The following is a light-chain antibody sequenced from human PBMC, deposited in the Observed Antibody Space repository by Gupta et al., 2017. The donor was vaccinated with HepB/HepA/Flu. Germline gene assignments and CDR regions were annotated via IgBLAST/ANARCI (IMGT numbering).Light chain of an antibody. CDR3: QSADSSGTCVV. J-gene: IGLJ2*01. Sequence: SYELTQPPSVSVSPGQTARITCSGDALPKQYASWYQQKPGQAPVLVIYKDSERPSGIPERFSGSSSGTIVTLTISGVQAEDEADYYCQSADSSGTCVVFGGGTKLTVL. V-gene: IGLV3-25*03. CDR2: KDS. CDR1: ALPKQY.